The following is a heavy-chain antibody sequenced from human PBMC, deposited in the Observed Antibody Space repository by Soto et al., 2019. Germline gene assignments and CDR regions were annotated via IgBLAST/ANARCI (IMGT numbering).Heavy chain of an antibody. D-gene: IGHD1-1*01. CDR2: IYYSGST. CDR1: GDSISSNNHY. Sequence: PSETLSLTCIVSGDSISSNNHYWGWIRQPPGKVLEWIGSIYYSGSTYYNPSLKSRVTISVDTSKNRFALKLSSVTAADPALYYCARYPIDYTNSGYNFYGLDVWGQGTTVT. CDR3: ARYPIDYTNSGYNFYGLDV. J-gene: IGHJ6*02. V-gene: IGHV4-39*01.